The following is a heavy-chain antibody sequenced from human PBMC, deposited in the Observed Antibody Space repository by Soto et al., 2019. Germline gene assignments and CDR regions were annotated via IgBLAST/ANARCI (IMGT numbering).Heavy chain of an antibody. V-gene: IGHV3-7*01. J-gene: IGHJ6*02. CDR1: GFTFSSYW. D-gene: IGHD2-15*01. CDR3: ARDPSVVVVAATPYYYYGMDV. Sequence: EVQLVESGGGLVQPGGSLRLSCAASGFTFSSYWMSWVRQAPGKGLEWVANIKQDGSEKYYVDSVKGRFTISRDNAKNSLYLQMNSLRAGDTAVYYCARDPSVVVVAATPYYYYGMDVWGQGTTVTVSS. CDR2: IKQDGSEK.